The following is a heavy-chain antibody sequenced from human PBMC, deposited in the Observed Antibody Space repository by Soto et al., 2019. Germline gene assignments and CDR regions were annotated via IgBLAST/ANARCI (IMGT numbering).Heavy chain of an antibody. CDR3: ARSRSGAVADSFDF. Sequence: GGSLRLSCAASGFSFSRYAIHWVRQSPGKGLEWVAVISKDGSHKYYLESVKGRFTISRDNSKNILSLQMNSLRDEDTAVYYCARSRSGAVADSFDFWGQGTLVTVSS. CDR2: ISKDGSHK. V-gene: IGHV3-30*04. D-gene: IGHD3-10*01. CDR1: GFSFSRYA. J-gene: IGHJ4*02.